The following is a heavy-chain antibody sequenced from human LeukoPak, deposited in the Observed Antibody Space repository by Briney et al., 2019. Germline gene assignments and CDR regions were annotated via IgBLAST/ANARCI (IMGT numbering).Heavy chain of an antibody. CDR2: IYTSGST. V-gene: IGHV4-4*07. CDR3: ARGVFWSGYYTPQDYYYMDV. CDR1: GGSISSYY. Sequence: SETLSLTCTVSGGSISSYYWSWIRQPAGKGLEWIGRIYTSGSTNYNPSLKSRVTMSVDTSKNQFSLKLSSVTAADTAVYYCARGVFWSGYYTPQDYYYMDVWGKGPTVTVSS. J-gene: IGHJ6*03. D-gene: IGHD3-3*01.